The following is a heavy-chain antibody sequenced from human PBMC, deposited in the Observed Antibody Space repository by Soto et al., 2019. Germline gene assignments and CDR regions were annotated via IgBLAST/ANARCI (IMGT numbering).Heavy chain of an antibody. CDR2: ISAYNGNT. CDR3: ARDGEYCGGDCKYYFDY. CDR1: GYTFTSYG. D-gene: IGHD2-21*02. J-gene: IGHJ4*02. Sequence: ASVKVSCKASGYTFTSYGISWVRQAPGQGLEWMGWISAYNGNTSYAQKLQGRVTMTTDTSTSTAYMELRSLRSDDTAVYYCARDGEYCGGDCKYYFDYWGQGTLVTVSS. V-gene: IGHV1-18*04.